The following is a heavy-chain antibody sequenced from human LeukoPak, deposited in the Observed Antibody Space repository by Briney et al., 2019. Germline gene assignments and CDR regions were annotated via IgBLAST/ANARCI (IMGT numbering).Heavy chain of an antibody. CDR3: ARPYDSSGYYSGNAFDI. CDR2: IIPIFGTA. CDR1: GGAFSSYA. J-gene: IGHJ3*02. V-gene: IGHV1-69*05. Sequence: GASVKVSCKASGGAFSSYAISWVRQAPGQGLEWMGGIIPIFGTANYAQKFQGRVTITTDESTSTAYMELSSLRSEDTAVYYCARPYDSSGYYSGNAFDIWGQGTMVTVSS. D-gene: IGHD3-22*01.